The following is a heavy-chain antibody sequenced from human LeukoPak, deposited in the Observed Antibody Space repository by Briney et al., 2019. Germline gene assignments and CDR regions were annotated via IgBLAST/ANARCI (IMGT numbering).Heavy chain of an antibody. D-gene: IGHD3-10*01. CDR2: MNPNGGNT. Sequence: RASLKVSCKASGYTFTSYDINWVRQATGQGLEWMGWMNPNGGNTGYAQKFQGRVTMTRNTSISTAYMELSSLRSEDTAVYYCARIRAMVRGPKRQHKHYYYYGMDVWGQGTTVTVSS. CDR1: GYTFTSYD. V-gene: IGHV1-8*01. J-gene: IGHJ6*02. CDR3: ARIRAMVRGPKRQHKHYYYYGMDV.